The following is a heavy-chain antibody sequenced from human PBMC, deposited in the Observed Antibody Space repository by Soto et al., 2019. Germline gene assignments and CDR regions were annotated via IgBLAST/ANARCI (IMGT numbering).Heavy chain of an antibody. Sequence: PSETLSLTCTVSGGSISSSSYYWGWIRQPPGKGLEWIGSIYYSGSTYYNPSLKSRVTISVDTSKNQFSLKLSSVTAADTAVYYCARPSIVVVPAAMPAAIDYWGQGTLVTVS. CDR3: ARPSIVVVPAAMPAAIDY. D-gene: IGHD2-2*01. V-gene: IGHV4-39*01. CDR2: IYYSGST. CDR1: GGSISSSSYY. J-gene: IGHJ4*02.